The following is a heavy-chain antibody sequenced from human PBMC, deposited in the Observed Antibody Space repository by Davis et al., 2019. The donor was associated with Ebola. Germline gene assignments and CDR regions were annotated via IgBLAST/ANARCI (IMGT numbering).Heavy chain of an antibody. D-gene: IGHD2-8*02. J-gene: IGHJ6*03. Sequence: GGSLRLSCAASGFTFSSYSMNWVRQAPGKGLEWVSYISSSSSTIYYADSVKGRFTISRDNAKNSLYLQMNSLRDEDTAVYYCARGPAGWWGRNYYYMDVWGKGTTVTVSS. V-gene: IGHV3-48*02. CDR2: ISSSSSTI. CDR1: GFTFSSYS. CDR3: ARGPAGWWGRNYYYMDV.